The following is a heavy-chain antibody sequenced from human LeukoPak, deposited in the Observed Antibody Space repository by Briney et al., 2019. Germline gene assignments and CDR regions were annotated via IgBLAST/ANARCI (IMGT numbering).Heavy chain of an antibody. V-gene: IGHV4-39*07. J-gene: IGHJ4*02. CDR2: IYYSGST. CDR3: ARGRLEWLLSSFDY. CDR1: GDSISSSSYY. Sequence: PSETLSLTCTVSGDSISSSSYYWGWIRQPPGKGLEWIGSIYYSGSTYYNPSLKSRVTISVDTSKNQFSLKLSSVTAADTAVYYCARGRLEWLLSSFDYWGQGTLVTVSS. D-gene: IGHD3-3*01.